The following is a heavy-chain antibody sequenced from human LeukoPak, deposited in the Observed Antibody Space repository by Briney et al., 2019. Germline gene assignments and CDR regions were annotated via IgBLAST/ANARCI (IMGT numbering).Heavy chain of an antibody. CDR2: TYYRSRWYI. Sequence: SQNLSLTCAISGDSISTESGAWNWIRQSPSRGLEWLGGTYYRSRWYIDYVMSVKGRITINPDTSKNQFSLQLTSVTPDDTSMYYCARSPNCSATKCYENWFDPWGQGTLVTVSS. CDR3: ARSPNCSATKCYENWFDP. CDR1: GDSISTESGA. V-gene: IGHV6-1*01. J-gene: IGHJ5*02. D-gene: IGHD2-15*01.